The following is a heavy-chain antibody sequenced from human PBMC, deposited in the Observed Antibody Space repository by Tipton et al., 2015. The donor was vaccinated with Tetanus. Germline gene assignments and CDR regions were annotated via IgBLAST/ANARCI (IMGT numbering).Heavy chain of an antibody. CDR3: ARRRFTWNRGGFDI. CDR2: IYYGGAT. Sequence: GLVKPSETLSLTCAVYGGSFSGYYWSWIRQPPGKGLERLGDIYYGGATQYNPSLESRVTISMDTAKNQFSLKLSSVTAADTGIYYCARRRFTWNRGGFDIWGQGTLATVSS. V-gene: IGHV4-34*01. J-gene: IGHJ3*02. CDR1: GGSFSGYY. D-gene: IGHD1-1*01.